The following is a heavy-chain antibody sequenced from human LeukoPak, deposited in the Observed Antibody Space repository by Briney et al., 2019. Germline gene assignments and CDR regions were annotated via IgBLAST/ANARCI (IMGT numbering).Heavy chain of an antibody. J-gene: IGHJ4*02. D-gene: IGHD4-11*01. CDR2: ISGRGGTR. V-gene: IGHV3-23*01. CDR1: GFAFSTYA. Sequence: GGSLRLSCAASGFAFSTYAMSWVRQAPGKGLEWVSVISGRGGTRYYADSVKGRFTISRDNSKNTVDLQMNSLRAEDTAVYYCAKDVLPTVWSPEYWGQGTLVTVSS. CDR3: AKDVLPTVWSPEY.